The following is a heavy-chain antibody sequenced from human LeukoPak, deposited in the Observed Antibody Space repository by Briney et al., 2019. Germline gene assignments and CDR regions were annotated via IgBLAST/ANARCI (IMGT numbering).Heavy chain of an antibody. J-gene: IGHJ4*02. CDR2: IYYSGTT. Sequence: SQTLSLTCTVSGGSISSGGYHWGWIRQPPGKGLEWIGSIYYSGTTFYNPSLESRVTVAIDTSKDQFSLKLTSVTAADTAVYYCARLQFNGNKPRQCDYWGQGTLVTVSS. CDR3: ARLQFNGNKPRQCDY. D-gene: IGHD1-14*01. CDR1: GGSISSGGYH. V-gene: IGHV4-39*01.